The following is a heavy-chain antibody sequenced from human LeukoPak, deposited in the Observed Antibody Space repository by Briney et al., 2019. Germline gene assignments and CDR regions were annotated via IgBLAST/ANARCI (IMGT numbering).Heavy chain of an antibody. CDR2: IYYSGST. CDR3: ARYGDCSSNSCFPNYYYYYGMDV. V-gene: IGHV4-59*01. Sequence: SETLSLTCTVSGGSISSYYRSWIRQPPGKGLGWIGYIYYSGSTNYNPSLKSRVTISVDTSKNQFSLKLSSVTAADTAVYYCARYGDCSSNSCFPNYYYYYGMDVWGQGTTVTVSS. J-gene: IGHJ6*02. CDR1: GGSISSYY. D-gene: IGHD2-2*01.